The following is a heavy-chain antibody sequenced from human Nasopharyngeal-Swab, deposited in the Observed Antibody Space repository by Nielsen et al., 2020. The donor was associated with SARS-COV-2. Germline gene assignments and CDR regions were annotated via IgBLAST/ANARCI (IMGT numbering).Heavy chain of an antibody. CDR2: IYYSGST. CDR3: ARGVRGYAYGTRSFDI. D-gene: IGHD5-18*01. V-gene: IGHV4-59*08. J-gene: IGHJ3*02. Sequence: SETLSLTCTVFGGSISTYYWSWIRQAPGKGLEWIGYIYYSGSTNYNPSLKSRVTISVDTSKNQFSLKLSSVTAADTAVYYCARGVRGYAYGTRSFDIWGQGTMVTVSS. CDR1: GGSISTYY.